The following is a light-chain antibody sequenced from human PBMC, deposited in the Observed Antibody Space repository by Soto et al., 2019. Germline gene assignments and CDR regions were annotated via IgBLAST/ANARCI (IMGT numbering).Light chain of an antibody. J-gene: IGLJ2*01. CDR1: SSDVGGYGY. CDR2: EVN. CDR3: SSYAGSNNLV. Sequence: QPVLTQPPSASGSPGQSVTISCTGTSSDVGGYGYVSWYQQHPGKAPKLMIYEVNKRPSGVPDRFSGSKSGNTASLTVAGLQAEDEGDYYCSSYAGSNNLVFGGGTKLTVL. V-gene: IGLV2-8*01.